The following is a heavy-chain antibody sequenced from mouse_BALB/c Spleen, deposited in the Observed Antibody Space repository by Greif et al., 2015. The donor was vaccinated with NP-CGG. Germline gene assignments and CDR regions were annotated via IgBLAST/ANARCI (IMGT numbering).Heavy chain of an antibody. D-gene: IGHD2-4*01. V-gene: IGHV5-6-5*01. CDR1: GFTFSSYA. CDR3: ASYYDYDVGAMDY. J-gene: IGHJ4*01. Sequence: EVKVVESGGGLVKPGGSLKLSCAASGFTFSSYAMSWVRQTPEKRLEWVASISSGGSTYYPDSVKGRFTISRDNARNILYLQMSSLRSEDTAMYYCASYYDYDVGAMDYWGQGTSVTVSS. CDR2: ISSGGST.